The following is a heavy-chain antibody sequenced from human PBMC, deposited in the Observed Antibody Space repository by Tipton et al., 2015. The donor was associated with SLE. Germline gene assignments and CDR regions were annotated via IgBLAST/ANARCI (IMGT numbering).Heavy chain of an antibody. CDR1: GGSFSGYY. J-gene: IGHJ3*02. Sequence: TLSLTCAVYGGSFSGYYWSWIRQSPGKGLEWIGEINYSGSTKYNPSLKSRVTISVDASKSQFSLKVNFMTAADTAVYYCARVPLAVSALLYIWGQGTMVTVSS. CDR2: INYSGST. V-gene: IGHV4-34*01. CDR3: ARVPLAVSALLYI. D-gene: IGHD6-19*01.